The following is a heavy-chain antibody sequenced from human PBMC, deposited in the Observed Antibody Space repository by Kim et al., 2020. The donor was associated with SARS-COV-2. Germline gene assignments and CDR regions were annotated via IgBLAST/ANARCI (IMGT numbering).Heavy chain of an antibody. CDR1: GGTFSSYA. CDR3: ARDVYSYDSNEGYYYGMDV. V-gene: IGHV1-69*13. Sequence: ASVKVSCKASGGTFSSYAISWVRQAPGQGLEWMGGIIPIFGTANYAQKFQGRVTITADESTSTAYMELSRLRSEDTAVYYCARDVYSYDSNEGYYYGMDVWGQGTTVTVSS. D-gene: IGHD3-22*01. J-gene: IGHJ6*02. CDR2: IIPIFGTA.